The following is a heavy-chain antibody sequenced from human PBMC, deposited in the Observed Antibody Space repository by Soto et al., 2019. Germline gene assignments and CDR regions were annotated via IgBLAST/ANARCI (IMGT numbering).Heavy chain of an antibody. CDR3: ASGIVGATTYGMDV. CDR2: IYSGGST. V-gene: IGHV3-66*01. CDR1: GFTVSYNY. J-gene: IGHJ6*02. Sequence: PGGSLRLSCAASGFTVSYNYMSWVRQAPGKGLEWVSVIYSGGSTYYADSVKGRFTISRDNAKNSLYLQMNSLRAEDTALYYCASGIVGATTYGMDVWGQGTTVTVSS. D-gene: IGHD1-26*01.